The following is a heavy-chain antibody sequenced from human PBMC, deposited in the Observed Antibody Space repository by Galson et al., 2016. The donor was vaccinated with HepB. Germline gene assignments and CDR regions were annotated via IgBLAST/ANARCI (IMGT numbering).Heavy chain of an antibody. Sequence: SLRLSCAASGFSFRTYGMTWVRQAPGKGLEWVSAISGGGSNTFYADSVKGRFTISRDNSKNTLFLRMSSLRLDDTAVYYCARDMRYCGGDCYPLDAFDLWGQGTMVTVSS. D-gene: IGHD2-21*02. CDR2: ISGGGSNT. CDR3: ARDMRYCGGDCYPLDAFDL. V-gene: IGHV3-23*01. CDR1: GFSFRTYG. J-gene: IGHJ3*01.